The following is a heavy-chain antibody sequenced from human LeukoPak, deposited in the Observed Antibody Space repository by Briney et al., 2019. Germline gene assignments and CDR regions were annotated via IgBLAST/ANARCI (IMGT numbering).Heavy chain of an antibody. CDR2: IYYSGST. CDR1: GGSISSSSYY. J-gene: IGHJ6*04. Sequence: SETLSLTCTVSGGSISSSSYYWGWIRQPPGKGLEWIGSIYYSGSTYYNPSLKSRVTISVDTSKNQFSLKLSSVTAADTAVYYCASHYCSGGSCYWDVWGKGATVTISS. CDR3: ASHYCSGGSCYWDV. D-gene: IGHD2-15*01. V-gene: IGHV4-39*01.